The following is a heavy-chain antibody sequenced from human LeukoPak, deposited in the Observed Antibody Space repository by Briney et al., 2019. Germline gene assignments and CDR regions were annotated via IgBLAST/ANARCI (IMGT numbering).Heavy chain of an antibody. CDR3: ARGPPPSGSYSRPFDY. CDR1: GGSISSYY. V-gene: IGHV4-59*01. CDR2: IYYSGST. D-gene: IGHD1-26*01. Sequence: SETLSLTCTVYGGSISSYYWSWIRQHPGKGLEWIGYIYYSGSTNYNPSLKSRVTISVDTSKNQFSLKLSSVTAADTAVYYCARGPPPSGSYSRPFDYWGQGTLVTVSS. J-gene: IGHJ4*02.